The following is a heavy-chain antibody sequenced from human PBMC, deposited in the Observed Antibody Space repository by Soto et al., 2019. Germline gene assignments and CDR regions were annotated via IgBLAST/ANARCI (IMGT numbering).Heavy chain of an antibody. Sequence: SETLSLTCAVYGGSFSGYYWSWIRQPPGKGLEWIGEINHSGSTNYNPSLKSRVTISVDTSKNQFSLKLSSVTAADTAVYYCAAVGGLPRYYSGHGTLLTVSS. V-gene: IGHV4-34*01. D-gene: IGHD5-12*01. CDR3: AAVGGLPRYY. J-gene: IGHJ4*01. CDR2: INHSGST. CDR1: GGSFSGYY.